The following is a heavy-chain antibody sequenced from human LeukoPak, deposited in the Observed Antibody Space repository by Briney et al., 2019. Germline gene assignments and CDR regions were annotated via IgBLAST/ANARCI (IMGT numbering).Heavy chain of an antibody. V-gene: IGHV3-23*01. CDR3: AKVIREVDMSHDY. J-gene: IGHJ4*02. Sequence: GGSLRLSCAASGFTLSNYAMSWVRQAPGKGLEWVSSIHYNGDSTYYADSVKGRFTISRDNSKNTLYLQMNSLRVEDTAVYYCAKVIREVDMSHDYWGQAALVTVSS. D-gene: IGHD5-24*01. CDR2: IHYNGDST. CDR1: GFTLSNYA.